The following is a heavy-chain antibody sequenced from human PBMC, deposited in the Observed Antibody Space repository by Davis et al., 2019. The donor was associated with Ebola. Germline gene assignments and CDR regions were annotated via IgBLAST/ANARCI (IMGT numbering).Heavy chain of an antibody. CDR1: AYTFTSYY. V-gene: IGHV1-46*01. Sequence: ASLQISCNASAYTFTSYYMHASRPTPVQGVEWEKIINSRGSSTGYARKFQGRVTMTRDTSTSTVYMELSSLRSEDTAVYYCARARSGGSRGYYGRAFDIWGQGTMVTVSS. CDR2: INSRGSST. D-gene: IGHD3-22*01. CDR3: ARARSGGSRGYYGRAFDI. J-gene: IGHJ3*02.